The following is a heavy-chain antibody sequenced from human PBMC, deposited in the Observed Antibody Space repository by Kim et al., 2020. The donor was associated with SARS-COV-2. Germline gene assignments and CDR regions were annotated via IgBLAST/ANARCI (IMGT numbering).Heavy chain of an antibody. CDR2: IYHSGST. J-gene: IGHJ6*02. CDR3: ARGVTTNSYYYYYVMDV. V-gene: IGHV4-38-2*02. CDR1: GYSISSGHY. D-gene: IGHD4-4*01. Sequence: SETLSLTCTVSGYSISSGHYWGWIRQPPGKGLEWIGSIYHSGSTYYNPSLKSRVTISVDTSKNQFSLKLNSVTAADTAVHYCARGVTTNSYYYYYVMDVWGQGTTVTVSS.